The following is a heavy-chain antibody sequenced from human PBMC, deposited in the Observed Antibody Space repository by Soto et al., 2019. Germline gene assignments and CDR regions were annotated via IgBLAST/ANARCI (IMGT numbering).Heavy chain of an antibody. V-gene: IGHV1-2*04. CDR3: ARSTTTGTTAPGSYYYYGMDV. Sequence: QVQLVQSGAEVKKPGASVKVSCKASGYTFTGYYMHWVRQAPGQGLEWMGWINPNSGGTNYAQKFQGWVTMTRDTSISTAYMELSRRRSDDTAVYYCARSTTTGTTAPGSYYYYGMDVWGQGTTVTVSS. D-gene: IGHD1-1*01. CDR1: GYTFTGYY. CDR2: INPNSGGT. J-gene: IGHJ6*02.